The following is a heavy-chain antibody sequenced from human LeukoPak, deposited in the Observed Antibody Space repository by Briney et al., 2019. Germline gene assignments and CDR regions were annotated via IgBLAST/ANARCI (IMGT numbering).Heavy chain of an antibody. Sequence: GASVKVSCKASGGTFSSYAISWVRQAPGQGLEWMGRINPILGIANYAQKFQGRVTITADESTSTAYMELSSLRSEDTAVYYCISWAAAGTGYWGQGTLVTVSS. CDR3: ISWAAAGTGY. D-gene: IGHD6-13*01. CDR2: INPILGIA. V-gene: IGHV1-69*04. CDR1: GGTFSSYA. J-gene: IGHJ4*02.